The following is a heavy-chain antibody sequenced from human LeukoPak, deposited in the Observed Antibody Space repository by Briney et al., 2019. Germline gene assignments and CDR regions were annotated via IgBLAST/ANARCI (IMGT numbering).Heavy chain of an antibody. CDR2: IYYSGST. V-gene: IGHV4-39*01. CDR3: ARVVAATAGFDY. Sequence: SETLSLTCTVSGGSISSSSYYWGWIRQPPGKGLEWIGGIYYSGSTYYNPSLKSRVTISVDTSKNQFSLKLSSVTAADTAVYYCARVVAATAGFDYWGQGTLVTVSS. CDR1: GGSISSSSYY. J-gene: IGHJ4*02. D-gene: IGHD2-15*01.